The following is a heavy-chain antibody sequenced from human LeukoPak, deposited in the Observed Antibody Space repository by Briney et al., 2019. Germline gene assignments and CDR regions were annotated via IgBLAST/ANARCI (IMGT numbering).Heavy chain of an antibody. CDR3: ARDGAIAAAGPLRGYSYYYYMDV. CDR1: GGSISSGSYY. CDR2: IYTSGST. D-gene: IGHD6-13*01. V-gene: IGHV4-61*02. J-gene: IGHJ6*03. Sequence: PSQTLSLTCTVSGGSISSGSYYWSWIRQPAGKGLEWIGRIYTSGSTNYNPSLKSRVTISVDTSKNQFSLKLSSVTAADTAVYYCARDGAIAAAGPLRGYSYYYYMDVWGKGTTVTISS.